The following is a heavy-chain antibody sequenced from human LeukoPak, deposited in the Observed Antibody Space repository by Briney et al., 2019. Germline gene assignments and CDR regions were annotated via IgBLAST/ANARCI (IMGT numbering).Heavy chain of an antibody. CDR2: IDWDDDK. CDR3: ARSGYNSGWSHYYFDY. Sequence: TLSLTCAVYGGSFSGYYWSWIRQPPGKALEWLARIDWDDDKYYSTSLKTRLTVSKDTSKNQVVLTMTNMDPLDTATYYCARSGYNSGWSHYYFDYWGQGTLVTVSS. V-gene: IGHV2-70*11. D-gene: IGHD6-13*01. CDR1: GGSFSGYY. J-gene: IGHJ4*02.